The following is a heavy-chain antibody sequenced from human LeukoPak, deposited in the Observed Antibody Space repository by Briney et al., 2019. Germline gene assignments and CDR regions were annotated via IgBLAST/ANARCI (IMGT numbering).Heavy chain of an antibody. Sequence: PSETLSLTCTVSGGSISSYYWSWIRQPAGKGLEWIGRIYTSGSTNYNPSLKSRVTMSVDTSKNQFSLKLSSVTAADTAVYYCARGWRNGSGSSLFDYWGQGTLVTVSS. D-gene: IGHD3-10*01. CDR2: IYTSGST. V-gene: IGHV4-4*07. CDR1: GGSISSYY. J-gene: IGHJ4*02. CDR3: ARGWRNGSGSSLFDY.